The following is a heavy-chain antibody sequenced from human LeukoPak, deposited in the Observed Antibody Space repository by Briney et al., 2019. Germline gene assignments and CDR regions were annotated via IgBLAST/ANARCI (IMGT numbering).Heavy chain of an antibody. Sequence: GGSLRLSCAASGFSFKDYWMSWVRQAPGKGLEWVSAISGSGGSTYYADSVKGRFTISRDNSKNTLYLQMNSLRAEDTAVYYCAKDPNGACSSTSCYENDYWGQGTLVTVSS. CDR3: AKDPNGACSSTSCYENDY. CDR2: ISGSGGST. J-gene: IGHJ4*02. V-gene: IGHV3-23*01. D-gene: IGHD2-2*01. CDR1: GFSFKDYW.